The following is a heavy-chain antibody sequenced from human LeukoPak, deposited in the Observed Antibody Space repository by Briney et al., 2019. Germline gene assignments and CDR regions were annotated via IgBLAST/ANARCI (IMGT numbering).Heavy chain of an antibody. CDR2: MHSSGTI. CDR1: GGSISSYY. CDR3: ASYSGYDFFVEY. V-gene: IGHV4-4*07. J-gene: IGHJ4*02. Sequence: SETLSLTCTVSGGSISSYYWSWIRQPAGKGLEWIGRMHSSGTINYNPSLKSRVTMSIDTSKDQLSLKLSSVTAADTAVYYCASYSGYDFFVEYWGQGTLVTVSS. D-gene: IGHD5-12*01.